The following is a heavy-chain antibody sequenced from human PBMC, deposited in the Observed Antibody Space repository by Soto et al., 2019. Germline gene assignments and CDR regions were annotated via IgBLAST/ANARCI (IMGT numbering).Heavy chain of an antibody. J-gene: IGHJ4*02. Sequence: EVQLVESGGGLVQPGGSLRLSCAASGFTFSSYWMSWVRQAPGKGLEWVANIKQDGSEKYYVDSVKGRFTISRDNAKNSLYLQMNSLRAEDTAVYYCAGVGRWVVVPAAQANDYWGQGTLVTVSS. V-gene: IGHV3-7*01. D-gene: IGHD2-2*01. CDR3: AGVGRWVVVPAAQANDY. CDR2: IKQDGSEK. CDR1: GFTFSSYW.